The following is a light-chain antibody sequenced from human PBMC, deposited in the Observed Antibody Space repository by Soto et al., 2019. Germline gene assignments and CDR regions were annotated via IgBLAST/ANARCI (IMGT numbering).Light chain of an antibody. CDR3: GAWDDSLTGYV. J-gene: IGLJ1*01. V-gene: IGLV2-11*01. Sequence: QSVLTQPRSVSGSPGQSVTISCTGTSSDVGGYNSVSWYQQHPGKAPKLMIYDVSQRPSGVPDRFSGSKSGNTASLTISGLQSEDEADYYCGAWDDSLTGYVFGTGTKLTVL. CDR1: SSDVGGYNS. CDR2: DVS.